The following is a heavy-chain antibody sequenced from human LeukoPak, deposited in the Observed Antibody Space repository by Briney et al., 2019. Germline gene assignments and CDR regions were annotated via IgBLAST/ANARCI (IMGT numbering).Heavy chain of an antibody. V-gene: IGHV4-4*07. J-gene: IGHJ4*02. CDR1: GGSISSYY. D-gene: IGHD1-26*01. Sequence: SETLSLTCTASGGSISSYYWSWIRQPAGRGLEWIGRIYTSGSTNYNASLKSRVSMSVDTSKNQFSLKLSSVTAADTAVFYCARENSGSYREFDYWGQGTLVTVSS. CDR3: ARENSGSYREFDY. CDR2: IYTSGST.